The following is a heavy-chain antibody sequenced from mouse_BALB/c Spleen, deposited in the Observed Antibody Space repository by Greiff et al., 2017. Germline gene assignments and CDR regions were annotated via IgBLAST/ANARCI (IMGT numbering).Heavy chain of an antibody. V-gene: IGHV1S81*02. Sequence: VQLQQSGAELVKPGASVKLSCKASGYTFTSYWMHWVKQRPGQGLEWIGEINPSNGRTNYNEKFKSKATLTVDKSSSTAYMQLSSLTSEDSAVYYCASKGDYWGQGTTLTVSS. CDR2: INPSNGRT. J-gene: IGHJ2*01. CDR3: ASKGDY. CDR1: GYTFTSYW.